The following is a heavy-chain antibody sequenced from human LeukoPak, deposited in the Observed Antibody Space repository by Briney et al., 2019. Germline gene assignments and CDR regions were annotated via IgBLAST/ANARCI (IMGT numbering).Heavy chain of an antibody. J-gene: IGHJ4*02. D-gene: IGHD3-9*01. CDR2: IYSGGST. V-gene: IGHV3-66*02. Sequence: PGGSLRLXCAASGFTVSSNYMSWVRQAPGKGLEWVSVIYSGGSTYYADSVKGRFTISRDNSKNTLYLQMNSLRAEDTAVYYCATYSEYYDILTGYLNLFDYWGQGTLVTVSS. CDR3: ATYSEYYDILTGYLNLFDY. CDR1: GFTVSSNY.